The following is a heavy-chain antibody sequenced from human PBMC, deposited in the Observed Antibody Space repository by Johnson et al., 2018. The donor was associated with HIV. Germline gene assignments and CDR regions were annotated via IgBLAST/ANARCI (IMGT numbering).Heavy chain of an antibody. CDR3: ARRVEGRRSANDAFDI. D-gene: IGHD1-1*01. CDR2: IWYDGSNK. CDR1: GFTFSSYA. J-gene: IGHJ3*02. V-gene: IGHV3-33*08. Sequence: QVQLVESGGGVVQPGRSLRLSCAASGFTFSSYAMHWVRQAPGKGLEWVAVIWYDGSNKYYADSVKGRFTISRDNSKNTLYLQMNSLRAEDTAVYYCARRVEGRRSANDAFDIWGQGTMVTVSS.